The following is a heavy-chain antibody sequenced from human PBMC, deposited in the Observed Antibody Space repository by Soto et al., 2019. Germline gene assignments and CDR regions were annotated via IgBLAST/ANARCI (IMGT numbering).Heavy chain of an antibody. CDR1: GFTFSSYG. V-gene: IGHV3-33*01. D-gene: IGHD3-22*01. CDR3: ARVVKNKSAHFDY. CDR2: IWYDGSNK. J-gene: IGHJ4*02. Sequence: QVQLVESGGGVVQPGRSLRLSCAASGFTFSSYGMHWVRQAPGKGLEWVAVIWYDGSNKYYADSVKGRFTISRDNSKNTLYLQMNSLRAEATAVYYCARVVKNKSAHFDYWGQGTLVTVSS.